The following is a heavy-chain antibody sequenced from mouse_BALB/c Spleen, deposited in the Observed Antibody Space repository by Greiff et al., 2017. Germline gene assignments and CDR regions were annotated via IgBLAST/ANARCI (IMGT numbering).Heavy chain of an antibody. Sequence: EVKLMESGGGLVKPGGSLKLSCAASGFTFSDYYMYWVRQTPEKRLELVATISDGGSYTYYPDSVKGRFTISRDNAKNNLYLQMSSLKSEDTAMYYCARVGYYAMDYWGQGTSVTVSS. CDR3: ARVGYYAMDY. CDR2: ISDGGSYT. J-gene: IGHJ4*01. V-gene: IGHV5-4*02. CDR1: GFTFSDYY.